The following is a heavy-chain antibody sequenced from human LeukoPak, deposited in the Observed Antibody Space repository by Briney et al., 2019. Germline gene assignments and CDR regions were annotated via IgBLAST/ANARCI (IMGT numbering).Heavy chain of an antibody. CDR2: ISYDGSNK. D-gene: IGHD3-10*01. CDR3: ARDRPVYYGSGSIRYYYYYGMDV. J-gene: IGHJ6*02. V-gene: IGHV3-30*09. Sequence: PGRSLRLSCAASGFTFSSYAMHWVRQAPGKGLEWVAVISYDGSNKYYADSVKGRFAISRDNSKNTLYLQMNSLRAEDTAVYYCARDRPVYYGSGSIRYYYYYGMDVWGQGTTVTVSS. CDR1: GFTFSSYA.